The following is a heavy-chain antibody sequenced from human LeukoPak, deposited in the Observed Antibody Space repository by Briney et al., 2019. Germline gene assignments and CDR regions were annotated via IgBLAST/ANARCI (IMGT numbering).Heavy chain of an antibody. J-gene: IGHJ5*02. Sequence: SSETLSLTCTVSGDSISNSGYYWDWIRQSPGKGLEWIGSINHSGTTYYNPSLKSRVTISVDTSKNQFSLKLSSVTAADTAVYYCARVVVMDWFDPWGQGTLVTVSS. V-gene: IGHV4-39*07. D-gene: IGHD3-22*01. CDR1: GDSISNSGYY. CDR3: ARVVVMDWFDP. CDR2: INHSGTT.